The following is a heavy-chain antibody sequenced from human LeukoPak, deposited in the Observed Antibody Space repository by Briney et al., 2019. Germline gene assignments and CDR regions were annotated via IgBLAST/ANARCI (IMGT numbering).Heavy chain of an antibody. CDR3: ARGYYDSSGYYDL. CDR1: RIGLSNFW. V-gene: IGHV3-7*01. Sequence: GGSLRLSCATSRIGLSNFWMSWVRQAPGKGLEWVANIKQDGSEKYYVDSVKGRFTISRDNAKNSLYPQMNSLRAEDTAVYYCARGYYDSSGYYDLWGQGTMVTVSS. D-gene: IGHD3-22*01. CDR2: IKQDGSEK. J-gene: IGHJ3*01.